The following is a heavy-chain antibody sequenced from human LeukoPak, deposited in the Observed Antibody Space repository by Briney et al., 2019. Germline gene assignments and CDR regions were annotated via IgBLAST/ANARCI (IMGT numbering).Heavy chain of an antibody. Sequence: PSETLSLTCTVSGGSISSYYWSWIRQPPGKGLEWIGYIYYSGSTNYNPSLKSRVTISVDTSKNQFSLKLSSVTAADTAVYYCPRTDGLLLNAFDIWGQGTMVTVSS. CDR1: GGSISSYY. V-gene: IGHV4-59*01. CDR3: PRTDGLLLNAFDI. CDR2: IYYSGST. J-gene: IGHJ3*02. D-gene: IGHD3-22*01.